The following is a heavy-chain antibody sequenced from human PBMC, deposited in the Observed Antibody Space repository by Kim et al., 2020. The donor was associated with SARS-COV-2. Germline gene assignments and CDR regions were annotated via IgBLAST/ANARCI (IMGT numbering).Heavy chain of an antibody. Sequence: TDSVEGRFTISRDNSKKTVYLQMNSLRADDTAVYYCATLGICGGDCYSFDYWGQGTLVTVSS. J-gene: IGHJ4*02. V-gene: IGHV3-23*01. CDR3: ATLGICGGDCYSFDY. D-gene: IGHD2-21*01.